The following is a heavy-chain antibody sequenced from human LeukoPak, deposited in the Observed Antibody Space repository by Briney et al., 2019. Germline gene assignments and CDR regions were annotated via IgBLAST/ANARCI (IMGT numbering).Heavy chain of an antibody. CDR3: AKVPHHKYSSSLLEYFQH. V-gene: IGHV3-23*01. Sequence: GGSLRLSCAASGFTFSSYAMSWVRQAPGKGLEWVSAISGSGGSTYYADSVKGRFTISRDNSKNTLYLQMNSLRAEDTAVYYCAKVPHHKYSSSLLEYFQHWGQGTLVTVSS. D-gene: IGHD6-13*01. CDR2: ISGSGGST. CDR1: GFTFSSYA. J-gene: IGHJ1*01.